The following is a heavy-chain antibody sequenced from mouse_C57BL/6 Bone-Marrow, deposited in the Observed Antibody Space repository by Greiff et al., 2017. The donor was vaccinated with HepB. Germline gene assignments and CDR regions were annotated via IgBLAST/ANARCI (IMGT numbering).Heavy chain of an antibody. CDR1: GFTFSDYY. CDR3: ARPIYYGNYVAWFAY. V-gene: IGHV5-12*01. D-gene: IGHD2-1*01. J-gene: IGHJ3*01. Sequence: EVKLVESGGGLVQPGGSLKLSCAASGFTFSDYYMYWVRQTPEKRLEWVAYISNGGGSTYYPDTVKGRFTISRDNAKNTLYLQMSRLKSEDTAMYYCARPIYYGNYVAWFAYWGQGTLVTVSA. CDR2: ISNGGGST.